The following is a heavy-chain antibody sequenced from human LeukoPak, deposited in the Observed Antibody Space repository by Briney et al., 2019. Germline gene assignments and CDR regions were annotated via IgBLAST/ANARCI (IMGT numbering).Heavy chain of an antibody. CDR2: INPNSGGT. CDR1: GYTFTVYY. D-gene: IGHD3-10*01. Sequence: ASVKVSCKASGYTFTVYYMHWVRQAPGQGLEWMGWINPNSGGTNYAQKFQGRVTMTRDTSISTAYMELSRLRSDDTAVYYCARDSIMWFGELSTYYGMDVWGQGTTVTVSS. J-gene: IGHJ6*02. CDR3: ARDSIMWFGELSTYYGMDV. V-gene: IGHV1-2*02.